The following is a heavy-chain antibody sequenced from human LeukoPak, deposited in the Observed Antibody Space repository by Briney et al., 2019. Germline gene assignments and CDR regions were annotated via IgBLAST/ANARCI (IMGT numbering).Heavy chain of an antibody. CDR2: INHSGST. Sequence: KPSETLSLTCAVYAGSFSDFYWRWIRPPPEKGLEWIGEINHSGSTNYNPSLKSRVTISVDTSKNQFSLKLSAVTAADTAMYYCARAGFGLAPHRGTPFDYWGQGTLVTVSS. D-gene: IGHD3-10*01. J-gene: IGHJ4*02. V-gene: IGHV4-34*01. CDR3: ARAGFGLAPHRGTPFDY. CDR1: AGSFSDFY.